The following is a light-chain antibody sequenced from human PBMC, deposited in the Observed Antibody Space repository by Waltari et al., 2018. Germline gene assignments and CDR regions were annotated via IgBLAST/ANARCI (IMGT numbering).Light chain of an antibody. J-gene: IGKJ1*01. CDR1: QSITNW. CDR3: QQYDNYWT. V-gene: IGKV1-5*03. Sequence: DIQMTQSPSTLSASVGDRVTITCRASQSITNWLAGYQPNPGKAPKHLIYRASNLESGVPSRVSGSVSGTEFTLTISSLQPDDFATYYCQQYDNYWTFGQGTKVEIK. CDR2: RAS.